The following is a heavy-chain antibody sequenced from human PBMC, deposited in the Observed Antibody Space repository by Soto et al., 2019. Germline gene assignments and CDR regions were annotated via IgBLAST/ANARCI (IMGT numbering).Heavy chain of an antibody. CDR2: IYDSGST. V-gene: IGHV4-59*01. J-gene: IGHJ3*02. CDR3: AASYYGILTGHFAFEI. Sequence: ETLSLTCTVSGASFSHVDWSWIRQPPGKGLEWLGYIYDSGSTNYNPSLKSRVTMSVDTSKTQFSLDLGSVTAADTAVYFCAASYYGILTGHFAFEIWGHGTMVTVSS. CDR1: GASFSHVD. D-gene: IGHD3-9*01.